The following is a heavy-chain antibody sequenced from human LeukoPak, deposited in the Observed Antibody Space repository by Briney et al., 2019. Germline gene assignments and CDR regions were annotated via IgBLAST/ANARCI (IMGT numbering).Heavy chain of an antibody. CDR2: IYYSGST. Sequence: SETLSLTCTVFGGSISSGGYYWSWIRQHPGKGLEWTGYIYYSGSTYYNPSLKSRVTISVDTSKNQFSLKLSSVTAADTAVYYCARVIGYSSGWYYGMDVWGQGTTVTVSS. V-gene: IGHV4-31*03. CDR1: GGSISSGGYY. D-gene: IGHD6-19*01. J-gene: IGHJ6*02. CDR3: ARVIGYSSGWYYGMDV.